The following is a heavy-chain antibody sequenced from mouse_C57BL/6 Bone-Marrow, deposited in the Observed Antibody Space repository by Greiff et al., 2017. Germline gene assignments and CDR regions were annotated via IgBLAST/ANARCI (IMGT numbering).Heavy chain of an antibody. Sequence: VQLQQSGAELVRPGASVKLSCTASGFNIKDDYMHWVKQRPEQGLEWIGWIDPENGDTEYASKFQGKATITADTSSNTAYLQLSSLTSEDTAVYYCTTGGLPLADWGQGTLVTVSA. V-gene: IGHV14-4*01. CDR1: GFNIKDDY. CDR2: IDPENGDT. D-gene: IGHD2-2*01. J-gene: IGHJ3*01. CDR3: TTGGLPLAD.